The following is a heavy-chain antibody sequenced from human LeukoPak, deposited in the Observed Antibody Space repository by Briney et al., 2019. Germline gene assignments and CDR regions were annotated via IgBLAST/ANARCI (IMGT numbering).Heavy chain of an antibody. Sequence: SETLSLTCTVSGGSISSHYWSWIRQPPGKGLEWIGDIYYSGSTNYNPSLKSRVTISVDTSKNQFSLKLSSVTAADTAVYSCARGPLGYQLLYWFDPWGQGTLVTVSS. J-gene: IGHJ5*02. CDR2: IYYSGST. CDR3: ARGPLGYQLLYWFDP. CDR1: GGSISSHY. D-gene: IGHD2-2*01. V-gene: IGHV4-59*11.